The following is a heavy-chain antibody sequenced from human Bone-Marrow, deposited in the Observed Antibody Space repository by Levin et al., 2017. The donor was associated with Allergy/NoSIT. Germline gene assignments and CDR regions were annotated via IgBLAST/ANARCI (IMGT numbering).Heavy chain of an antibody. CDR3: ARGLAAADISVFDY. D-gene: IGHD6-25*01. V-gene: IGHV3-23*01. CDR1: GFTFLNHG. Sequence: GGSLRLSCVASGFTFLNHGMAWVRQTPGKGLEWLSSIRNSDGSTFYADSVKGRFTISRDTSDYTVHLKMTSLRVDDTATYYCARGLAAADISVFDYWGLGTLVIVSS. CDR2: IRNSDGST. J-gene: IGHJ4*02.